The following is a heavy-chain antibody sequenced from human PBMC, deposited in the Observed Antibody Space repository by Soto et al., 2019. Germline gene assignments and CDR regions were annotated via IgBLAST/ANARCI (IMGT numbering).Heavy chain of an antibody. V-gene: IGHV3-21*01. J-gene: IGHJ4*02. D-gene: IGHD5-18*01. CDR1: GFTFRSYA. Sequence: GGSLRLSCAASGFTFRSYAMNWVRQAPGKGLEWVSAISSSSSYIYYADSVKGRFTISRDNAKNSLYLQMNSLRAEDTAVYYCARDYSSYGPFDYWGQGTLVTVSS. CDR3: ARDYSSYGPFDY. CDR2: ISSSSSYI.